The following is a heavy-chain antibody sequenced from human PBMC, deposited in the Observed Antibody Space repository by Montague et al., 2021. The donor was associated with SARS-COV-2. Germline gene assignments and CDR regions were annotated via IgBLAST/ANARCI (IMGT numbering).Heavy chain of an antibody. Sequence: SETLSLTCAVSGGSISSSHWWSWVRQPPGKGLGWIGEICHSGSTNYNPSLKSRVTISIDKSKNQFSLKLSSVTAADTAVYYCAREFRTYGYGGQYWYFDLWGRGTLVTVSS. J-gene: IGHJ2*01. CDR3: AREFRTYGYGGQYWYFDL. CDR2: ICHSGST. CDR1: GGSISSSHW. V-gene: IGHV4-4*02. D-gene: IGHD3-10*01.